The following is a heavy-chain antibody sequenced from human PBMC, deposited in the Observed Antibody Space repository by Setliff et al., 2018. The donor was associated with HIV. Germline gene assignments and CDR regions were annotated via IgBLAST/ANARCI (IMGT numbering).Heavy chain of an antibody. CDR1: GESFSDYY. J-gene: IGHJ4*02. V-gene: IGHV4-34*01. Sequence: PSETLSLTCAVYGESFSDYYWSWIRQPPGKGLEWIGEIYHSGSTNYNPSLKSRVTISVDTSKNQFSLKVTSVTAADTAVYYCTRSNTSKSIDFWDQGTPVTVSS. CDR3: TRSNTSKSIDF. CDR2: IYHSGST.